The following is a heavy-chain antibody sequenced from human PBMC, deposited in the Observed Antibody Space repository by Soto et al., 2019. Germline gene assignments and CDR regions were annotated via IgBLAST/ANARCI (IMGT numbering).Heavy chain of an antibody. Sequence: AASVKVSCKASGYSFTSYGISWVRQAPGQGLEWMGWISAYNGNTNYAQKLQGRVTMTTDTSTSTAYMELRSLRSDDTAVYYCARGGPLVVVVEYDYWGQGTLVTVSS. D-gene: IGHD2-15*01. CDR2: ISAYNGNT. CDR1: GYSFTSYG. V-gene: IGHV1-18*01. CDR3: ARGGPLVVVVEYDY. J-gene: IGHJ4*02.